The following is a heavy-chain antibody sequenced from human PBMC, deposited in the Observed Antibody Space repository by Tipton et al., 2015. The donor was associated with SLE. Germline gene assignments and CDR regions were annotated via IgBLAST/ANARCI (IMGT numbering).Heavy chain of an antibody. J-gene: IGHJ3*01. CDR3: ARGDYFGSGDALDV. D-gene: IGHD3-10*01. CDR2: INHSGGT. Sequence: GLVKPSETLSLTCAVDGGSFSDSYCSWIRQPPGMGLEWIAEINHSGGTNYNPSLKSRVTISLDKSRNQFSLKVYSVTAADTAVYYCARGDYFGSGDALDVWGQGTMVSVSS. V-gene: IGHV4-34*01. CDR1: GGSFSDSY.